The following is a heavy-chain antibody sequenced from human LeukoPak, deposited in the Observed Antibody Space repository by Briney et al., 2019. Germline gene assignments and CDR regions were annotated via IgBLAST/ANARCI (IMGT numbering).Heavy chain of an antibody. V-gene: IGHV4-31*03. CDR1: GGSISSGGYY. Sequence: SQTLSLTCTVSGGSISSGGYYWSWIRQHPGKGLEWIGYTYYSGSTYYNPSLKSRVTISVDTSKNQFSLKLSSVTAADTVVYYCARDIPTYYYDSSGTRGFDPWGQGTLVTVSS. J-gene: IGHJ5*02. CDR2: TYYSGST. CDR3: ARDIPTYYYDSSGTRGFDP. D-gene: IGHD3-22*01.